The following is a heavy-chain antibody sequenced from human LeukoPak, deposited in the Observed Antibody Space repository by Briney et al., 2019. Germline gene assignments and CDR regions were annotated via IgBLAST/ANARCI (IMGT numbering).Heavy chain of an antibody. V-gene: IGHV3-23*01. D-gene: IGHD3-10*01. Sequence: GGSLRLSCAASGFTFSSYAMSWVRQAPGKGLEWVSTISGSGGSTYYADSVKGRFTISRDNSKNTLYLQMNSLRAEDTAVYYCARQVPSYYYYGMDVWGQGTTVTVSS. J-gene: IGHJ6*02. CDR3: ARQVPSYYYYGMDV. CDR2: ISGSGGST. CDR1: GFTFSSYA.